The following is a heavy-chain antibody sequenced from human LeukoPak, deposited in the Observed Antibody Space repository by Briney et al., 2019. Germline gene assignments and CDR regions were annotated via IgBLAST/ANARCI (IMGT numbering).Heavy chain of an antibody. CDR1: GGSISSYY. CDR2: IYNSGNT. D-gene: IGHD3-10*01. J-gene: IGHJ4*02. CDR3: ARQSSGYFDY. Sequence: NPSETLSLTCTVSGGSISSYYWSWIRQPPGKGLEWIGYIYNSGNTNYNPSLKSRVTISADTSKNQFSLKLSSVTAADTAVYYCARQSSGYFDYWGQGTLVTVSS. V-gene: IGHV4-59*01.